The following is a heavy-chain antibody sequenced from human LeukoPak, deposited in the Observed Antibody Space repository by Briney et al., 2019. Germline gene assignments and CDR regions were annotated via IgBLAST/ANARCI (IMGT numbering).Heavy chain of an antibody. D-gene: IGHD3-10*01. V-gene: IGHV4-30-4*02. CDR3: AREVPLGVRGEYWFDP. J-gene: IGHJ5*02. CDR2: IYYSGST. CDR1: GGSISSGDYY. Sequence: SETLSLTCTVSGGSISSGDYYWSWIRQPPGKGLEWIGYIYYSGSTYYNPSLKSRVTISVDTSKNQFSLKLSSVTAADTAVYYCAREVPLGVRGEYWFDPGGQGTLVTVSS.